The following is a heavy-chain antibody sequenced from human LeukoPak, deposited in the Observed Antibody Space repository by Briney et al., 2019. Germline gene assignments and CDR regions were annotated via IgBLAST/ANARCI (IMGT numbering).Heavy chain of an antibody. Sequence: PGGSLRLSCAASGFTFSSYAMHWVRQAPGKGLEWVAVISYDGSNKYYADSVKGRFTISSDNSKNTLYLQMNSLRAEDTAVYYCARVTQGFTVADLDYWGQGTLVTVSS. CDR3: ARVTQGFTVADLDY. D-gene: IGHD6-19*01. J-gene: IGHJ4*02. CDR1: GFTFSSYA. CDR2: ISYDGSNK. V-gene: IGHV3-30-3*01.